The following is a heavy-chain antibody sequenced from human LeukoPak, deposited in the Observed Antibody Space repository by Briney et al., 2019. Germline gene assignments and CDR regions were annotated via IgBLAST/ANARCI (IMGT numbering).Heavy chain of an antibody. CDR3: ARWQYANYPPSHYYFGMDV. CDR1: GGSISSYY. D-gene: IGHD1-7*01. CDR2: IYYRGTA. J-gene: IGHJ6*02. Sequence: SETLSLTCTVSGGSISSYYWSWIRQPPGKGLEWIGYIYYRGTANYNPSLKSRVTISVDTSKKQFSLKVTSVTAADTAVYHCARWQYANYPPSHYYFGMDVWGQGTTVTVSS. V-gene: IGHV4-59*08.